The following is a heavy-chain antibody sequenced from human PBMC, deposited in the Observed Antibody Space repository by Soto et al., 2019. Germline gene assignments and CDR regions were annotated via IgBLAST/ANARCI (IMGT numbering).Heavy chain of an antibody. J-gene: IGHJ4*02. Sequence: LRLSCAASGFTLSAYAMSWVRQAPGKGLEWVSVISGSGDATYYADSVRGRLTISRDNSMNTLYLDMYSLRAEDTAVYFCAKAQEASGNVNSYFDTWGQGTLVTVSS. CDR1: GFTLSAYA. CDR2: ISGSGDAT. V-gene: IGHV3-23*01. D-gene: IGHD2-15*01. CDR3: AKAQEASGNVNSYFDT.